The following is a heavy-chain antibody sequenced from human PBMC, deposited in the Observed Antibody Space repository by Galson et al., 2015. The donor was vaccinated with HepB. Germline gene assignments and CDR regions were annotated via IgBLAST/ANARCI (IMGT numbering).Heavy chain of an antibody. CDR1: GFTVSSNH. CDR2: IYSGFTT. D-gene: IGHD2-8*01. Sequence: SLRLSCAASGFTVSSNHMTWVRQAPGKGLEWVSLIYSGFTTSYAGSVKGRFSISRDNLKNTLYLQMDSLRAEDTAVYYCARKWCMLCAFDIWGQGTMVTVSS. V-gene: IGHV3-53*01. J-gene: IGHJ3*02. CDR3: ARKWCMLCAFDI.